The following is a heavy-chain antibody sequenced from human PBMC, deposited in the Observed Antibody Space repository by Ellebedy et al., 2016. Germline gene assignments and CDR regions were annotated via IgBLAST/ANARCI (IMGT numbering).Heavy chain of an antibody. CDR3: ARDEGYLDY. CDR2: IYYSGST. Sequence: GSLRLSCTVSGGSISSYYWSWIRQPPGKGLEWIGYIYYSGSTNYNPSLKSRGTISVDTSKNQFSLKVRSVTTADTAIYYCARDEGYLDYWGQGILVTVSS. J-gene: IGHJ4*02. V-gene: IGHV4-59*01. CDR1: GGSISSYY.